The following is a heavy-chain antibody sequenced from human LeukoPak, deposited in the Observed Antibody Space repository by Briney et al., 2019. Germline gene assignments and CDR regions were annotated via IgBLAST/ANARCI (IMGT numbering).Heavy chain of an antibody. CDR3: AKGDYGDYGDQRQFDY. D-gene: IGHD4-17*01. Sequence: GGSLRPSCAASRLAFSSYGMHWVRQTPGKGLEWVAVISYDGSNKYYADSVKGRFTISRDNSKNTLYLQMNSLRVEDTAVYYCAKGDYGDYGDQRQFDYWGQGTLVTVSS. CDR2: ISYDGSNK. CDR1: RLAFSSYG. V-gene: IGHV3-30*18. J-gene: IGHJ4*02.